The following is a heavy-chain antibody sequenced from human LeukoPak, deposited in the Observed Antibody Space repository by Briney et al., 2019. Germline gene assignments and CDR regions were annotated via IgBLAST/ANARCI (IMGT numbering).Heavy chain of an antibody. D-gene: IGHD5-18*01. CDR2: INHSGST. J-gene: IGHJ4*02. CDR3: ATSPGYSYGYSFDY. CDR1: GGSFSGYY. Sequence: SETLSLTCAVYGGSFSGYYWSWIRQPPGKGLEWIGEINHSGSTNYNPSLKSRVTISVDTSKNQFPLKLSSVTAADTAVYYCATSPGYSYGYSFDYWGQGTLVTVSS. V-gene: IGHV4-34*01.